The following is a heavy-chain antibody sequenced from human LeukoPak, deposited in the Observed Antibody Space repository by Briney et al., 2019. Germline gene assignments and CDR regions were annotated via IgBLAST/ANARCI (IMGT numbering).Heavy chain of an antibody. Sequence: GESLKISCKGSGYSFTSYWIGWVRQMPGKGLEWMGIIYPGDSDTRYSPSFQGQVTISADKSISTAYLQWRSLKASDTAMYYCASSHPLYSSSWYYFDYWGQGTLVTVSS. CDR3: ASSHPLYSSSWYYFDY. V-gene: IGHV5-51*01. CDR2: IYPGDSDT. J-gene: IGHJ4*02. D-gene: IGHD6-13*01. CDR1: GYSFTSYW.